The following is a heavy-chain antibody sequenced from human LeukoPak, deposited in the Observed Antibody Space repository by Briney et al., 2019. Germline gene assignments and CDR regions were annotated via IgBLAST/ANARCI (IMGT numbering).Heavy chain of an antibody. Sequence: APVKVSCKASGYTFSNHEIHWVRQAPGQSLEWMGGINGGNGDTKYSQELQDRVTISRDTSANTAYMELSSLRSEDMAVYYCTLYNFWGQGTLVTVSS. V-gene: IGHV1-3*03. CDR1: GYTFSNHE. J-gene: IGHJ4*02. D-gene: IGHD3/OR15-3a*01. CDR3: TLYNF. CDR2: INGGNGDT.